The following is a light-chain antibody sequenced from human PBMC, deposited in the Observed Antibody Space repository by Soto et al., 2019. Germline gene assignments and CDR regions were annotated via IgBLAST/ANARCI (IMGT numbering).Light chain of an antibody. V-gene: IGKV3-20*01. CDR3: QQYGSSPS. CDR2: GAS. CDR1: QSVSSN. J-gene: IGKJ4*01. Sequence: EVGMTQSPASLSVSPGERATLSCRASQSVSSNLAWYQQKPGQTPRLLMYGASTRAAGVPDRFSGSGSGTDFTLTISRLEPEDFAVYYCQQYGSSPSFGGGTKVDIK.